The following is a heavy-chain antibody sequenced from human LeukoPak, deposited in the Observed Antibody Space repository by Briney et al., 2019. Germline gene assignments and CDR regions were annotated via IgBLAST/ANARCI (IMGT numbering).Heavy chain of an antibody. CDR2: INPSGGST. D-gene: IGHD6-13*01. CDR1: GYTFTSYY. CDR3: ARANRIAAAGYNWFDP. J-gene: IGHJ5*02. Sequence: ASVKVSCKASGYTFTSYYMHWVRQAPGQGREWMGIINPSGGSTSYAQKFQGRVTMTRDMSTSTVYMELSSLRSEDTAVYYCARANRIAAAGYNWFDPWGQGTLVTVSS. V-gene: IGHV1-46*01.